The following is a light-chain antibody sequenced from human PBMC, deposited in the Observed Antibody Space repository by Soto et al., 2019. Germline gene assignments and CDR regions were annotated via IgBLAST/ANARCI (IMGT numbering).Light chain of an antibody. CDR2: DAS. CDR1: QSVSSY. J-gene: IGKJ1*01. CDR3: QQHSNGPRT. V-gene: IGKV3-11*01. Sequence: EIVLTQSPATLSLSPGERATLSCRASQSVSSYLAWYQQKPGQAPRLLIYDASNRATDIPARFSGSGSGTEIPPTITGPEPKDFSGYYSQQHSNGPRTFGQGTKVEIQ.